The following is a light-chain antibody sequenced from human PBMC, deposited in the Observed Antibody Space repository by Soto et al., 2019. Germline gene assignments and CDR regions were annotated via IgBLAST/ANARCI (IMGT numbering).Light chain of an antibody. V-gene: IGLV2-8*01. Sequence: QSALTQPPSASGSPGQSVAISCTGTTSDIGGYNYVSWYQQHPGKAPKLMIYEVNKRPSGVPDRFSGSKSGNTASLTVSGPQPGVGADYSCRSHGGNSPYVFGTGTKLTAL. CDR1: TSDIGGYNY. J-gene: IGLJ1*01. CDR3: RSHGGNSPYV. CDR2: EVN.